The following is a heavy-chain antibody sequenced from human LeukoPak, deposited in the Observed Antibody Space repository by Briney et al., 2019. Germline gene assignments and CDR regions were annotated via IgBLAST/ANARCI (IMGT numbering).Heavy chain of an antibody. Sequence: PSETLSLTCTVSGGSISTYYWTWIRQSAGRGLEWIGRIHSSGSTNHNPSLKSRLAISIDKSKKQFSLKLSSVTAADTAVYYCARDPNSVGVTGDYYFDTWGQGILVTVSS. CDR2: IHSSGST. J-gene: IGHJ4*02. CDR1: GGSISTYY. D-gene: IGHD2-8*01. CDR3: ARDPNSVGVTGDYYFDT. V-gene: IGHV4-4*07.